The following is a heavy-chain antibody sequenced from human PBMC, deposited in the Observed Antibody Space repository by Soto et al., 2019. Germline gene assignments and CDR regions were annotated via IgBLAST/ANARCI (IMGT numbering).Heavy chain of an antibody. CDR2: IYYSGST. CDR3: ARDMNGVLGMGH. CDR1: WGSIRNYY. Sequence: ASGTLSPTSTVFWGSIRNYYWSWIRQPPGKGLEWIGYIYYSGSTYYNPSLKSRVTISVDTSKNQFSLKLSSVTAADTAVYYCARDMNGVLGMGHWGQGTLVTVSS. V-gene: IGHV4-59*12. J-gene: IGHJ4*02. D-gene: IGHD2-8*01.